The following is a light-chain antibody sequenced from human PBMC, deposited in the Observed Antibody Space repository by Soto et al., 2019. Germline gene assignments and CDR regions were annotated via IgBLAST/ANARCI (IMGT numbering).Light chain of an antibody. CDR2: EVS. CDR1: SSDVGAYYY. V-gene: IGLV2-8*01. J-gene: IGLJ1*01. Sequence: QSVLTQPPSASGSPGQSVTISCTGTSSDVGAYYYVSWYQQHPGKAPKLMIYEVSKRPSGVPDRFSGSKSDNTASLTVSGLQAEDEADYYCSSYAGSNNYVFGTGTKLTVL. CDR3: SSYAGSNNYV.